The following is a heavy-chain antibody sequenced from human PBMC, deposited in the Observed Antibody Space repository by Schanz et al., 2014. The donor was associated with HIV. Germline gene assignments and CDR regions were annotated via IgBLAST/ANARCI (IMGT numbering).Heavy chain of an antibody. CDR3: ARDREIGQHYYYDNSGHSMDV. Sequence: VQLVESGGGLVKPGGSLRLSCAASGFTFSSYGIHWVRQAPGKGLEWVALIWYDGSKKYYADSVKGRFTISRDNSKNTLFLQMNSLRAEDTAVYYCARDREIGQHYYYDNSGHSMDVWGQGTTVSVS. J-gene: IGHJ6*02. CDR2: IWYDGSKK. CDR1: GFTFSSYG. D-gene: IGHD3-22*01. V-gene: IGHV3-33*01.